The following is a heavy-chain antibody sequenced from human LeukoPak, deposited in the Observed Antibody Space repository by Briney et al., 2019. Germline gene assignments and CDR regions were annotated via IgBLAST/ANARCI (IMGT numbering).Heavy chain of an antibody. CDR1: EFTVSNNY. J-gene: IGHJ6*02. V-gene: IGHV3-53*01. CDR3: ARAGKWSSYYYYYGMDV. CDR2: IYSGGST. Sequence: GGSLRLSCAASEFTVSNNYMSWVRQAPGKGLEWVSAIYSGGSTYYADSVKCRFTISRDDSKNTLYLQMNTLRAEDTAMYYCARAGKWSSYYYYYGMDVWGQGTTVTVSS. D-gene: IGHD1-26*01.